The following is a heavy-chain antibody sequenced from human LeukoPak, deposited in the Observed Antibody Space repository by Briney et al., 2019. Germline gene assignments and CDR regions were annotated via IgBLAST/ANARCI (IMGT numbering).Heavy chain of an antibody. CDR3: ARLSIVGATLDY. J-gene: IGHJ4*02. Sequence: SETLSLTCTVSGGSISSYYWSWIRQPPGKGLEWIGYIYYSGSTNYNPSLKSRVTISVDTSKNQFSLELSSVTAADTAVYYCARLSIVGATLDYWGQGTLVTVSS. CDR2: IYYSGST. D-gene: IGHD1-26*01. V-gene: IGHV4-59*08. CDR1: GGSISSYY.